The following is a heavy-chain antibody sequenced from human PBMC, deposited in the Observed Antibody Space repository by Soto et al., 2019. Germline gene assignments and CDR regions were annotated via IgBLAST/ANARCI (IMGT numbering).Heavy chain of an antibody. CDR3: ARDRYSGRSLDY. CDR1: GGTFSSYT. D-gene: IGHD1-26*01. Sequence: QVQLVQSGAEVKKPGSSVKVSCKASGGTFSSYTISWVRQAPGQGLEWMGRVIPILGIANYAQKFQGRVTITADKSTSTAYMELSSLRSEDTAVYYCARDRYSGRSLDYWGQGTLVTVSS. V-gene: IGHV1-69*08. CDR2: VIPILGIA. J-gene: IGHJ4*02.